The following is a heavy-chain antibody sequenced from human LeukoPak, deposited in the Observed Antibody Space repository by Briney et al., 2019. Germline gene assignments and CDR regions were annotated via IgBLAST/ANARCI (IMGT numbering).Heavy chain of an antibody. CDR1: GFTFSDYN. D-gene: IGHD1-26*01. V-gene: IGHV4-34*01. CDR2: IYHSGST. CDR3: ARAEVVGAHLRSGYFQH. J-gene: IGHJ1*01. Sequence: PGGSLRLSCAASGFTFSDYNMRWIRQAPGKGLEWIGEIYHSGSTNYNPSLKSRVTISVDKSKNQFSLNVSSVTAADTAVYYCARAEVVGAHLRSGYFQHWGQGTLVIVSS.